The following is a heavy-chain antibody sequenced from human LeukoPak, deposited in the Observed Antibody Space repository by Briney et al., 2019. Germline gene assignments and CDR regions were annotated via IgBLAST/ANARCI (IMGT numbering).Heavy chain of an antibody. V-gene: IGHV3-53*01. Sequence: PGGSLRLSCAASGFTVSSNFMSWVRQAPGKGLEWVSVIYSGGSTYYTDSVKGRFTISRDNSKNTLYLQMNSLRAEDTAVYYCARDRDYGGLDYWGQGTLVTVSS. CDR2: IYSGGST. CDR1: GFTVSSNF. D-gene: IGHD4-23*01. J-gene: IGHJ4*02. CDR3: ARDRDYGGLDY.